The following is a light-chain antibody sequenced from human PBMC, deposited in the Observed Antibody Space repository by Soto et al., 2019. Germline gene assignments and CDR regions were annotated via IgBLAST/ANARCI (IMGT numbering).Light chain of an antibody. J-gene: IGLJ3*02. V-gene: IGLV2-14*01. CDR3: ISYTSSSTWV. CDR2: EVS. Sequence: QSALTQPASVSGSPGQSITIFCTGTSSDVGGYNYVSWYQKHPGTAPKLMIYEVSNRPSGVSDRFSGYRSGNTASLTISGLQAEDESDYYCISYTSSSTWVFGGGTKLTVL. CDR1: SSDVGGYNY.